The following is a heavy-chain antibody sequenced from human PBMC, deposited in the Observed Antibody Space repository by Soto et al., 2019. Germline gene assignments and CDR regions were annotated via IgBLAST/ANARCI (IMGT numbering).Heavy chain of an antibody. Sequence: ASVKVSCKASGYTFTGYYMHWVRQAPGQGLEWMGWINPNSGGTNYAQKFQGWVTMTRDTSISTAYMELSRLRSDDTAVYYCAREPQMDYDILTGYPQAPYYYYGMDVWGQGTTVTVSS. V-gene: IGHV1-2*04. CDR3: AREPQMDYDILTGYPQAPYYYYGMDV. D-gene: IGHD3-9*01. J-gene: IGHJ6*02. CDR1: GYTFTGYY. CDR2: INPNSGGT.